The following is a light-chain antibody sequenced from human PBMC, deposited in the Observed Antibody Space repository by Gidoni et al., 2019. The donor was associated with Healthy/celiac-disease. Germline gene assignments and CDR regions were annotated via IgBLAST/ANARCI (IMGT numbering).Light chain of an antibody. J-gene: IGKJ2*01. CDR1: QSVSSSY. CDR3: QQYGSSPYT. CDR2: VAS. V-gene: IGKV3-20*01. Sequence: EIVLTQSPGTLSLSPGERDTLSCRDSQSVSSSYLAWYQQKPGQAPRLLIYVASSRATGIPDMFSGSGSGTDFTLTISRLEPEDFAVYYCQQYGSSPYTFGQGTKLEIK.